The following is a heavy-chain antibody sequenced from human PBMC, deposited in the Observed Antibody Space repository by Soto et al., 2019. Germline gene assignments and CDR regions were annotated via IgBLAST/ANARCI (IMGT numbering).Heavy chain of an antibody. J-gene: IGHJ3*02. CDR3: ARAQGDSSSWYAFDI. D-gene: IGHD6-13*01. CDR2: IYSGGST. CDR1: GFTVSSNY. Sequence: GWSLRLSCAASGFTVSSNYMSWVRQAPGKGLEWVSVIYSGGSTYYADSVKGRFTISRDNSKNTLYLQMNSLRAEDTAVYYCARAQGDSSSWYAFDIWGQGTMVTVSS. V-gene: IGHV3-53*01.